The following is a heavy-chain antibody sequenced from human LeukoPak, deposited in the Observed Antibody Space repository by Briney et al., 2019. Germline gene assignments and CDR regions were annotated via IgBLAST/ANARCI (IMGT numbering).Heavy chain of an antibody. J-gene: IGHJ6*02. CDR3: AREYSSGWFDYYGMDV. CDR1: GFTFSSYS. Sequence: PGGSLRLSCAASGFTFSSYSMNWVRQAPGKGLEWVSSISSSSSYIYYADSVKGRFTISRDNAKNSLYLQMNSLRAEDTAVYYCAREYSSGWFDYYGMDVWGQGTTVTVSS. D-gene: IGHD6-19*01. CDR2: ISSSSSYI. V-gene: IGHV3-21*01.